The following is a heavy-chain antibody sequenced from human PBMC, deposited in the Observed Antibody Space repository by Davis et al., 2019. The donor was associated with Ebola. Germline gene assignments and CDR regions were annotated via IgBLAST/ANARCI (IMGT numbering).Heavy chain of an antibody. CDR2: ISWNSGSL. Sequence: SLKISCAASGFTFDDYAMHWVRQAPGKGLEWVSGISWNSGSLGYADAVKGRFPISRDNAKNSLYLQMNILRAEDTAVYYCATPQTTVVTGWFDPWGQGTLVTVSS. J-gene: IGHJ5*02. CDR3: ATPQTTVVTGWFDP. CDR1: GFTFDDYA. V-gene: IGHV3-9*01. D-gene: IGHD4-23*01.